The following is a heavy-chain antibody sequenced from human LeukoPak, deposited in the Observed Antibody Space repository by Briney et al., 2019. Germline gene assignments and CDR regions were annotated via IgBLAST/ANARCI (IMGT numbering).Heavy chain of an antibody. CDR3: ARDTIGTVAGTGYYFDY. J-gene: IGHJ4*02. V-gene: IGHV4-4*02. Sequence: LSETLSLTCAVSGGSISSSNWWSWVRQPPGKGLEWIGEIYHSGSTNYNPSLKSRVTISVDKSKNQFSLKLSSVTAADTAVYHCARDTIGTVAGTGYYFDYWGQGTLVTVSS. D-gene: IGHD6-19*01. CDR2: IYHSGST. CDR1: GGSISSSNW.